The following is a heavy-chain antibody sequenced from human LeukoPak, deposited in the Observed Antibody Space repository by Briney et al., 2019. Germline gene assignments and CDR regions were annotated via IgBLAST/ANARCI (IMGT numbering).Heavy chain of an antibody. Sequence: SETLSLTCTVSGGSVSSGIYYWSWIRQPPGKGLEWIGCIYYSGSTKYNPSLKSRVTISVDTSKNQFSLKLSSVTAADTAVYYCARASIFGVVSLGPDDAFDIWGQGTMVTVSS. V-gene: IGHV4-61*01. CDR1: GGSVSSGIYY. D-gene: IGHD3-3*01. J-gene: IGHJ3*02. CDR2: IYYSGST. CDR3: ARASIFGVVSLGPDDAFDI.